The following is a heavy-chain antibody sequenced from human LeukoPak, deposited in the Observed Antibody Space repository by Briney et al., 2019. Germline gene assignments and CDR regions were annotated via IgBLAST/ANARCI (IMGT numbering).Heavy chain of an antibody. V-gene: IGHV3-30*18. D-gene: IGHD3-22*01. J-gene: IGHJ6*02. CDR3: AKDLYYYDSSPNYYYYGMDV. CDR1: GFTFSSYG. CDR2: ISYDGSNK. Sequence: GRSLRLSCAASGFTFSSYGMHWVRQAPGKGLEWVAVISYDGSNKYYADSVKGRFTISRDNSKNTLYLQMNSLRAEDTAVYYCAKDLYYYDSSPNYYYYGMDVWGQGTTVTVSS.